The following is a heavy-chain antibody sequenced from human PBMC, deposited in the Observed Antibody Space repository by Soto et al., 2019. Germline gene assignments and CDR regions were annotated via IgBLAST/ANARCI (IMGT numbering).Heavy chain of an antibody. J-gene: IGHJ5*02. Sequence: PGGSLRLSCAASGVTFSNAWMSWVRQAPGKGLEWVGRIKSKTDGGTTDYAAPVKGRFTISRDDSKNTLYLQMNSLKTEDTAVYYCTTRIVVVVADTYQNWLDPWGQGTLVTVSS. CDR3: TTRIVVVVADTYQNWLDP. CDR2: IKSKTDGGTT. V-gene: IGHV3-15*01. D-gene: IGHD2-15*01. CDR1: GVTFSNAW.